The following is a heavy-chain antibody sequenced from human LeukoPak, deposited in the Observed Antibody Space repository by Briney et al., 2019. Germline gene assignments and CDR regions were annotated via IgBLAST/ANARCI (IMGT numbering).Heavy chain of an antibody. CDR2: ISAYNGNT. CDR1: GYTFTSYG. CDR3: ASLYCSGGSCYPEDYYGMDV. Sequence: ASVKVSCKASGYTFTSYGISWVRQAPGQGLEWMGWISAYNGNTNYAQKLQGRVTMTTDTSTSTAYMELRSLRSDDTAVYYCASLYCSGGSCYPEDYYGMDVWGQGTTVTGSS. D-gene: IGHD2-15*01. V-gene: IGHV1-18*01. J-gene: IGHJ6*02.